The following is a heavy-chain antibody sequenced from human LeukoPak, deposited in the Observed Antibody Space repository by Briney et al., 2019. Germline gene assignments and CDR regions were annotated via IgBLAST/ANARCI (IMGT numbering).Heavy chain of an antibody. V-gene: IGHV4-59*01. CDR1: GGSISSYY. J-gene: IGHJ4*02. CDR3: AVADPGEGYYFDY. Sequence: PSETLSLTCTVSGGSISSYYWSWIRQPPGKGLEWIGYIYYSGSTNYNPSLKSRVTISVDTSKNQFSLKLSSVTAADTAVYYCAVADPGEGYYFDYWGQGTLVTVSS. D-gene: IGHD4-17*01. CDR2: IYYSGST.